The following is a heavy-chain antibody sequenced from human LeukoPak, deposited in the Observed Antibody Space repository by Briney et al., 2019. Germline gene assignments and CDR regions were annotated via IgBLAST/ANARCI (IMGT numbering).Heavy chain of an antibody. Sequence: GGSLRLSCAASGFTFSSYGMNWVRQAPGKGLEWVSYISTSSSYIYYADSVKGRFTISRDNAKKSLYLQMNSLRAEDTAVYYCARPRGNLEMAAIPFEYWGKGTLVTVSS. CDR1: GFTFSSYG. D-gene: IGHD5-24*01. V-gene: IGHV3-21*01. CDR3: ARPRGNLEMAAIPFEY. CDR2: ISTSSSYI. J-gene: IGHJ4*02.